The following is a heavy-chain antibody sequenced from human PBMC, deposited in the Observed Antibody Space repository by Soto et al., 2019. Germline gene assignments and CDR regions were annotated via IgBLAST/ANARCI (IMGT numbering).Heavy chain of an antibody. Sequence: SVKVSCKASGGTFSSSAISWVRQAPGQGLEWVGRIIPIFGTANYAQRFQGRVTITADESTSTAFMELSSLRSEDTAIYYCARAQFSNYNWFDPWGQGTLVTVSS. CDR1: GGTFSSSA. D-gene: IGHD3-3*02. CDR2: IIPIFGTA. J-gene: IGHJ5*02. CDR3: ARAQFSNYNWFDP. V-gene: IGHV1-69*13.